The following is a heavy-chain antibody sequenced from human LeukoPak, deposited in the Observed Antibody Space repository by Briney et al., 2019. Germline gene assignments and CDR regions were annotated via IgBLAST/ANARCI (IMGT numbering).Heavy chain of an antibody. Sequence: SETLSLTCTVSGGSISSSSYYWGWIRQPPGKGLEWIGSLYYSGSTYYNPSLKSRVTISVDTSKNQFSLKLSSVTAADTAVYYCARGGYYYLDVWGKGTTVTVSS. CDR1: GGSISSSSYY. J-gene: IGHJ6*03. V-gene: IGHV4-39*07. CDR3: ARGGYYYLDV. CDR2: LYYSGST.